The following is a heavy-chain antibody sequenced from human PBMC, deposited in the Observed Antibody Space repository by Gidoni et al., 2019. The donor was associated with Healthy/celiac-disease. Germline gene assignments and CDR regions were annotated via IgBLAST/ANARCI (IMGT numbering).Heavy chain of an antibody. CDR2: IYPGDSDT. D-gene: IGHD4-17*01. Sequence: ELQLVQSGAAVNKPGESLKLSCKVSGYSFTSYWIGWVRQMPGKGLEWMGIIYPGDSDTRYSPSFQGQVTISADKSISNAYRQGSSLKAADTAMYYCASLNRADYGEDDACDIWGQGTMVTVSS. J-gene: IGHJ3*02. CDR1: GYSFTSYW. V-gene: IGHV5-51*01. CDR3: ASLNRADYGEDDACDI.